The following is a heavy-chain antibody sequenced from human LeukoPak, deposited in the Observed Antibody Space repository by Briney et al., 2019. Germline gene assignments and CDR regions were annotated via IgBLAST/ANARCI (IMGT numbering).Heavy chain of an antibody. CDR1: GGSISSYY. CDR2: IYYSGST. V-gene: IGHV4-59*01. CDR3: ARNDGYSYGYNY. J-gene: IGHJ4*02. D-gene: IGHD5-18*01. Sequence: SETLSLTCTVSGGSISSYYWSWIRQPPGKGLEWIGYIYYSGSTNYNPSLKSRVTISVDTSKNQFSLKLSSVTAADTAVYYCARNDGYSYGYNYWGQGTLVTVSS.